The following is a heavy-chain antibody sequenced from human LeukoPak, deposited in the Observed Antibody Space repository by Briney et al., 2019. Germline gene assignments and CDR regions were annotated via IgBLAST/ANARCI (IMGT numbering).Heavy chain of an antibody. D-gene: IGHD6-19*01. J-gene: IGHJ4*02. V-gene: IGHV3-23*01. CDR1: GFTLSRYD. CDR3: AKDRYSGFGRFDY. CDR2: ISGSGAGA. Sequence: GGSLRLSCAASGFTLSRYDIHWVRQAPGKGLEWVSTISGSGAGAYYADSVKGRFTISRDNSKNTLYLQMNSLRAEDTAIYYCAKDRYSGFGRFDYWGQGTLVTVSS.